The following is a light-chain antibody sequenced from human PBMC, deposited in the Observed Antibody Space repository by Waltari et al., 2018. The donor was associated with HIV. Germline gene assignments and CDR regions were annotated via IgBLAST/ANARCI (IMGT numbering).Light chain of an antibody. J-gene: IGLJ1*01. CDR1: NSNIGSNT. CDR2: GNN. CDR3: AAWDDSLNGQGV. V-gene: IGLV1-44*01. Sequence: QSVLTQPPSASGTPGQRVTISCSGSNSNIGSNTVNWYQQVPGMAPKLVIYGNNQRPPGVSGRFSGSKSGTSASLAISGLQSDDEADYYCAAWDDSLNGQGVFGTGTRVTVL.